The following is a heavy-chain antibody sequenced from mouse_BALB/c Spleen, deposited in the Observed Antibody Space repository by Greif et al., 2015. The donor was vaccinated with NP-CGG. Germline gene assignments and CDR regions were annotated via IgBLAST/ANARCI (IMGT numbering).Heavy chain of an antibody. Sequence: QVQLQQSGPGLVAPSQSLSITCTVSGFSLTSYGVHWVRQPPGKGLEWLVVIWSDGSTTYNSALKSRLSIRKDNSKSQVFLKMNSLQTDDTAMYYCARNYYGSSYYYAMDYWGQGTSVTVSS. V-gene: IGHV2-6*02. D-gene: IGHD1-1*01. CDR2: IWSDGST. J-gene: IGHJ4*01. CDR1: GFSLTSYG. CDR3: ARNYYGSSYYYAMDY.